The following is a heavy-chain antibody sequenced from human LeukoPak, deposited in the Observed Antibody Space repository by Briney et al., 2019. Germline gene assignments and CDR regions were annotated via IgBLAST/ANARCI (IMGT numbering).Heavy chain of an antibody. Sequence: GGSLRLSCAASGFTFSSYGMHWVRQAPGKGLEWVAVIWYDGSNKYYADSVKGRFTISRDNSKNTLYLQMNSLRAEDTAVYYCARDKDFYLVGAAYYFDYWGQGTLVTVSS. J-gene: IGHJ4*02. CDR1: GFTFSSYG. CDR3: ARDKDFYLVGAAYYFDY. CDR2: IWYDGSNK. D-gene: IGHD1-26*01. V-gene: IGHV3-33*01.